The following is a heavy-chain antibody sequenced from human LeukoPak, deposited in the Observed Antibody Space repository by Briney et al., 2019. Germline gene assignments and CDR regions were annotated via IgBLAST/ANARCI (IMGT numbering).Heavy chain of an antibody. V-gene: IGHV4-4*07. CDR2: IYTSGST. CDR3: ARAGVVVAANQYYYGMDV. Sequence: KPSETLSLTCTVSGGSISSYYWSWIRQPAGKGLEWIGRIYTSGSTNYNPSLKSRVTMSVDTSKNQISLKLSSVTAADTAVYYCARAGVVVAANQYYYGMDVWGQGTTVTVSS. D-gene: IGHD2-15*01. J-gene: IGHJ6*02. CDR1: GGSISSYY.